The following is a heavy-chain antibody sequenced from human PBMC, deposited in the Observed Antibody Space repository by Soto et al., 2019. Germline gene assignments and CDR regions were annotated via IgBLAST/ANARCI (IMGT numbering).Heavy chain of an antibody. CDR2: IYDSATT. CDR1: YDSISTIDYF. CDR3: ARGRYCLTGSCFPNWFDS. D-gene: IGHD2-15*01. Sequence: SETLSLTCSFSYDSISTIDYFWAWIRQPPGQTLEYIGYIYDSATTYYNPSFEGRVAISLDTSKSQFSLTVTSVTAGDTAVYFCARGRYCLTGSCFPNWFDSWGRGTLVTVSS. V-gene: IGHV4-30-4*01. J-gene: IGHJ5*01.